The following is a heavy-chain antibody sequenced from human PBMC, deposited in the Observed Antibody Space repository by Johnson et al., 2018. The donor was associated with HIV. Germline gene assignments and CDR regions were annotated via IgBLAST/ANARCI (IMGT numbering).Heavy chain of an antibody. CDR2: IWYDGSNK. CDR1: GFTFSSYG. V-gene: IGHV3-33*06. J-gene: IGHJ3*02. Sequence: QVQLVESGGGLVQPGRSLRLSCAASGFTFSSYGMHWVRQAPGKGLEWVSLIWYDGSNKYYADSVKGRFTISRDNSKNTLYLQMNSLRAEDTAVYYCAKPYGLGSYDAFDIWGQGTMVTVSS. D-gene: IGHD3-10*01. CDR3: AKPYGLGSYDAFDI.